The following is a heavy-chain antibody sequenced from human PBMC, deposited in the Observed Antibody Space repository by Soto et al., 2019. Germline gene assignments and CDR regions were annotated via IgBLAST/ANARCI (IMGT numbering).Heavy chain of an antibody. J-gene: IGHJ4*02. Sequence: EVQLLESGGGLVQPGGSLRLSCAASGFTFSNYAMSWVRQAPGKGLDWISAISSRGDNTHHADSVRGRFTISRDNSKNMLYLEISTLRAEDTAVYYCAKCDWVFVKTSNYFFDYWGQGTLVTVSS. CDR2: ISSRGDNT. CDR3: AKCDWVFVKTSNYFFDY. V-gene: IGHV3-23*01. CDR1: GFTFSNYA. D-gene: IGHD3-9*01.